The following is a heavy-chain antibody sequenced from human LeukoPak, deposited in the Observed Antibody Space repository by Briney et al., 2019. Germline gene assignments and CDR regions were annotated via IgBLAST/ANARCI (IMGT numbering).Heavy chain of an antibody. D-gene: IGHD6-13*01. CDR2: ISGSGGYT. V-gene: IGHV3-23*01. CDR1: GFTFSSYA. Sequence: GGSLRLSCAASGFTFSSYAMSWVRQAPGQGLEWVSVISGSGGYTYYADSVKGRFTISRDNSKNTLYLQMSSLRAEDTAVYYCAKESAADVYWYFDLWGRGTLVTVSS. CDR3: AKESAADVYWYFDL. J-gene: IGHJ2*01.